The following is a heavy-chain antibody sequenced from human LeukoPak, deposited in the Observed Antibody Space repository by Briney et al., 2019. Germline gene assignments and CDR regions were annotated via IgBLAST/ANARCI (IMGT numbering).Heavy chain of an antibody. CDR3: ARGRYYDSSGYPGAFDI. D-gene: IGHD3-22*01. Sequence: GGSLRLSCAASGFTVSSNYMSWVRQAPGRGLEWVSRINSDGSSTSYADSVKGRFTISRDNAKNTLYLQMNSLRAEDTAVYYCARGRYYDSSGYPGAFDIWGQGTMVTVSS. CDR1: GFTVSSNY. J-gene: IGHJ3*02. V-gene: IGHV3-74*01. CDR2: INSDGSST.